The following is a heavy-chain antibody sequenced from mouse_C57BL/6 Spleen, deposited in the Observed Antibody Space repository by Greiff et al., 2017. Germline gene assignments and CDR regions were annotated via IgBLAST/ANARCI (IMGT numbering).Heavy chain of an antibody. D-gene: IGHD5-5*01. CDR2: INYDGSST. CDR1: GFTFSDYY. V-gene: IGHV5-16*01. CDR3: ARGRNYLMDY. Sequence: EVKLVESEGGLVQPGSSMKLSCTASGFTFSDYYMAWVRQVPEKGLEWVANINYDGSSTYYLDSLKSRFIISRDNAKNILYLQMSSLKSEDTATYYCARGRNYLMDYWGQGTSVTVYS. J-gene: IGHJ4*01.